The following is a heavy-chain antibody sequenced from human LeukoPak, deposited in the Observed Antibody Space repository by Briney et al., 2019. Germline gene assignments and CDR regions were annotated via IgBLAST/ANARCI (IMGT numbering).Heavy chain of an antibody. V-gene: IGHV1-46*01. D-gene: IGHD2-21*02. J-gene: IGHJ4*02. Sequence: ASVTVSCKASGYTFTSYYMHWVRQAPGQGLEWMGIINPSGGSTSYAQKFQGRVTMTRDTSTSTVYMELSSLRSEDTAVYYCARDSSEVVTASGFDYWGQGTLVTVSS. CDR2: INPSGGST. CDR1: GYTFTSYY. CDR3: ARDSSEVVTASGFDY.